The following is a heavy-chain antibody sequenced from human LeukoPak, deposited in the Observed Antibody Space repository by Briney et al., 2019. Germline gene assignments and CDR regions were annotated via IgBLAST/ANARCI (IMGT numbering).Heavy chain of an antibody. V-gene: IGHV4-38-2*01. D-gene: IGHD4-17*01. CDR2: IYHGGSA. J-gene: IGHJ4*02. Sequence: SETLSLTCGVSGYSISSGYYWGWIRQPPGKGLEWIGNIYHGGSAHYKPSLRSRVTLSVDSSKNHFSLKLSSVTAADSAVYYCVRALGSGDYRYFDYWGQGTLVTVSS. CDR3: VRALGSGDYRYFDY. CDR1: GYSISSGYY.